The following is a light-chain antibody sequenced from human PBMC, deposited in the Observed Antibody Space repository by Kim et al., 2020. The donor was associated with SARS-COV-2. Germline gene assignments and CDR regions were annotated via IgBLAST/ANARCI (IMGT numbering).Light chain of an antibody. CDR3: QQFSVWPPTWT. CDR1: QSVNTN. V-gene: IGKV3-15*01. CDR2: GAS. J-gene: IGKJ1*01. Sequence: EIVMTQSPVTLSVSPGESATLSCRASQSVNTNLVWVQQKPGQTPRLLMYGASIRATSVPTRFSGSGSGTDFTLTINSLQSEDFAVYYCQQFSVWPPTWTFGQGTKVEI.